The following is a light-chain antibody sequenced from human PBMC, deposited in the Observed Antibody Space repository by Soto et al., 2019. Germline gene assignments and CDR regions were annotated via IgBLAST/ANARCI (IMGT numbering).Light chain of an antibody. J-gene: IGKJ1*01. Sequence: EIVLTQSPATLSLSPWERATLSCRASQSVSRYLAWYQHKVGQAPRLLIYDASTRATGIPARFSGSGSGTEFTLTISSLQSEDFAVYYCQQYNNWPGTFGQGTKVDIK. CDR1: QSVSRY. CDR2: DAS. CDR3: QQYNNWPGT. V-gene: IGKV3-15*01.